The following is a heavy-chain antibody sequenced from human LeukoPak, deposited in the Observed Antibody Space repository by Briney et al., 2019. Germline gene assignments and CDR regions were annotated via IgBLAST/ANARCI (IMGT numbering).Heavy chain of an antibody. CDR1: GGTFSSYA. CDR2: IIPILGIA. J-gene: IGHJ5*02. CDR3: ARVTMVAGASYNWFVP. D-gene: IGHD2-15*01. V-gene: IGHV1-69*04. Sequence: SVKVSCKASGGTFSSYAISWVRQAPGQGLEWMGRIIPILGIANYAQKFQGRVTITADKSTSTAYMELSSLRSEDTAVYYCARVTMVAGASYNWFVPWGQGTLVTVST.